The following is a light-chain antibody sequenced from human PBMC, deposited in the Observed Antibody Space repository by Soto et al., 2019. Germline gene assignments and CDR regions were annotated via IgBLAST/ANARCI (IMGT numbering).Light chain of an antibody. V-gene: IGLV1-47*01. Sequence: QSVLTQPPSASATPGQRVTISCSGSSSNIGNNYVYWYQHLPGTAPKLLIYMNNQRPSGVPDRFSCSKSGTSASLAISGLRSEDEGDYHYATWYDSLSAVVFGGGTKLTVL. CDR3: ATWYDSLSAVV. CDR1: SSNIGNNY. J-gene: IGLJ2*01. CDR2: MNN.